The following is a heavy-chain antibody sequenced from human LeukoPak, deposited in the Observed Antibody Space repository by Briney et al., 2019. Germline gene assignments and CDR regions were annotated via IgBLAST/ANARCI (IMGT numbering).Heavy chain of an antibody. V-gene: IGHV4-39*01. CDR3: SIYDTSGSYSDY. J-gene: IGHJ4*02. D-gene: IGHD3-22*01. Sequence: SETLSITCNVSGGSISSSSYYWGWIRQPPGKGLEWIGTMYYSGTHYYNPSLKSRVTISVDTSKNRFFLILSSVTAADTAMYYCSIYDTSGSYSDYWGQGTLVTVSS. CDR1: GGSISSSSYY. CDR2: MYYSGTH.